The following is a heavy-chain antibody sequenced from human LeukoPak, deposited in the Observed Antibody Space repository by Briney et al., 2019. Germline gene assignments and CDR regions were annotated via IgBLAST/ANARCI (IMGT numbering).Heavy chain of an antibody. J-gene: IGHJ4*02. V-gene: IGHV4-39*01. CDR1: GGSISSSSYY. D-gene: IGHD3-10*01. CDR2: IYYSGST. Sequence: SETLSLTCTVSGGSISSSSYYWRWIRQPPGKGLEWIGSIYYSGSTYYNPSLKSRVTISVDTSKNQFSLKLSSVTAADTAVYYCARHYYGSGSYYRKSDHFDYWGQGTLVTVSS. CDR3: ARHYYGSGSYYRKSDHFDY.